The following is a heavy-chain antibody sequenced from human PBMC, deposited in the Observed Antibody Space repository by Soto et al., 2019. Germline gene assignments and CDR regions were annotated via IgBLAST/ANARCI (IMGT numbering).Heavy chain of an antibody. CDR3: ARDRITIFGVVIKLRSDYYYYYGMDV. CDR1: GGTFSSYA. J-gene: IGHJ6*02. Sequence: SVKVSCKASGGTFSSYAISWVRQAPGQGLEWMGGIIPIFGTANYAQKFQGRVTITADESTSTAYMELSSLRSEDTAVYYCARDRITIFGVVIKLRSDYYYYYGMDVWGQGTTVTVSS. D-gene: IGHD3-3*01. V-gene: IGHV1-69*13. CDR2: IIPIFGTA.